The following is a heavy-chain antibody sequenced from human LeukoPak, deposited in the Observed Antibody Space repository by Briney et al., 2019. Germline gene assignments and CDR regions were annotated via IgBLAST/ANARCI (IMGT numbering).Heavy chain of an antibody. CDR2: IYTSGST. CDR3: ARDRGYVLPYYYYYMDV. D-gene: IGHD5-12*01. Sequence: SETLSLTCTVSGGSISSGSYYWSWIRQPAGKGLEWIGRIYTSGSTNYNPSLKSRVTISVDTSKNQFSLKLSSVTAADTAVYYCARDRGYVLPYYYYYMDVWGKGTTVTISS. V-gene: IGHV4-61*02. CDR1: GGSISSGSYY. J-gene: IGHJ6*03.